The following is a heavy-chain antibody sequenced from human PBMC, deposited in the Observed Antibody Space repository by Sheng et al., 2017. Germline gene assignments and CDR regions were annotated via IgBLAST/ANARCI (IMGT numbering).Heavy chain of an antibody. CDR2: IYHSGFT. CDR1: GYSISSGYY. Sequence: QVQLQESGPGLVKPSETLSLTCAVSGYSISSGYYWGWIRQPPGKGLEWIGSIYHSGFTYYNPSLKSRVTKSVDTSKNQFSLKLSSVTAADTAVYYCAREPLVGATTPYLAAVGFDYWGQGTLVTVSS. CDR3: AREPLVGATTPYLAAVGFDY. V-gene: IGHV4-38-2*02. D-gene: IGHD1-26*01. J-gene: IGHJ4*02.